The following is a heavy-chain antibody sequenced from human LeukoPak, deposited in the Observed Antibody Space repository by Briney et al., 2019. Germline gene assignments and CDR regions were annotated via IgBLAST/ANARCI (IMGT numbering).Heavy chain of an antibody. V-gene: IGHV1-46*01. CDR2: INPSGGST. D-gene: IGHD3-3*01. CDR3: ARDISDFWSGYYRALRKDYYYYYMDV. Sequence: ASVKVSCKASGYTFTSYYMHWVRQAPGQGLEWMGIINPSGGSTSYAQKFQGRVTMTRDMSTSTVYMELSSLRSEDTAVYYCARDISDFWSGYYRALRKDYYYYYMDVWGKGTTVTISS. CDR1: GYTFTSYY. J-gene: IGHJ6*03.